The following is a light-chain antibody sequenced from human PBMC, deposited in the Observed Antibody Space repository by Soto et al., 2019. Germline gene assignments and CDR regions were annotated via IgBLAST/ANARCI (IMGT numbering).Light chain of an antibody. CDR1: QSVSSN. V-gene: IGKV3-15*01. CDR3: QQYNNWIL. Sequence: EIVMTQSPATLSVSPGERATLSCRAGQSVSSNFAWYQQKPGQAPRLLIYGASTRATGIPARFSGSGSGTEFTVTIRSLQSADLAVYYCQQYNNWILFGELTQVEI. J-gene: IGKJ4*01. CDR2: GAS.